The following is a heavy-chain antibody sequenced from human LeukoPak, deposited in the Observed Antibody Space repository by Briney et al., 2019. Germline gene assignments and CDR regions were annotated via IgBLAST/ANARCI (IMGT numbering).Heavy chain of an antibody. V-gene: IGHV3-21*01. CDR3: ARAGSSSFLTDY. J-gene: IGHJ4*02. Sequence: GGSLTLSCAASGFTFSSYSMNWVRQAPGKGLEWVSSISSSSSYIYYADSVKGRFTISRDNAKNSLYLQMNSLRAEDTAVYYCARAGSSSFLTDYWGQGTLVTVSS. CDR1: GFTFSSYS. D-gene: IGHD6-6*01. CDR2: ISSSSSYI.